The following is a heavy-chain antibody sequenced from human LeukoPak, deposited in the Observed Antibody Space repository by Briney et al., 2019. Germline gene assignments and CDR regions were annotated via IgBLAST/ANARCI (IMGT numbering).Heavy chain of an antibody. D-gene: IGHD1-26*01. J-gene: IGHJ6*03. CDR2: VSGGGGSR. Sequence: GGSLRLSCTTSGFTFGDFAMSWFRQAPGKGLEWVSAVSGGGGSRFYADSVKGRFTISRDNSKNTQFLQMTSLRADDTAVYYCAKSGSYPGGYYYYMDVWGKGTTVTVSS. V-gene: IGHV3-23*01. CDR1: GFTFGDFA. CDR3: AKSGSYPGGYYYYMDV.